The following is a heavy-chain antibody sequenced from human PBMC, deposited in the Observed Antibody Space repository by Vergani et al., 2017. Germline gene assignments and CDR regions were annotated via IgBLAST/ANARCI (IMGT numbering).Heavy chain of an antibody. D-gene: IGHD5-12*01. CDR1: GFTFDDYA. Sequence: EVQLLESGGGLVQPGGSLRLSCAASGFTFDDYAMHWVRQAPGKGLEWVSSISSSSSYIYYADSVKGRFTISRDNAKNSLYLQMNSLRAEDTAVYYCARGPDIVATKRVWWFDPWGQGTLVTVSS. V-gene: IGHV3-21*01. CDR3: ARGPDIVATKRVWWFDP. CDR2: ISSSSSYI. J-gene: IGHJ5*02.